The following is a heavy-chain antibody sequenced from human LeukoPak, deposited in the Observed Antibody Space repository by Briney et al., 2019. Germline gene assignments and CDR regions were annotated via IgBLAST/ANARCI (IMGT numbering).Heavy chain of an antibody. CDR3: ARGDNIVVVVAATRGDAFDI. Sequence: PSETLSLTCAVCGGSFSGYYWSWIRQPPGKGLEWIGEINHSGSTNYNPSLKSRVTISVDTSKNQFSLKLSSVTAADTAVYYCARGDNIVVVVAATRGDAFDIWGQGTMVTVSS. CDR1: GGSFSGYY. J-gene: IGHJ3*02. V-gene: IGHV4-34*01. D-gene: IGHD2-15*01. CDR2: INHSGST.